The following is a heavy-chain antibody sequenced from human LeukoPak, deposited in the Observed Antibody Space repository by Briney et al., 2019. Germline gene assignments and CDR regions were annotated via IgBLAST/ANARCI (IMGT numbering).Heavy chain of an antibody. Sequence: GGSLRLSCAASGFTFSSYGMHWVRQAPGKGLEWVAFIRYDGSNKYYADSVKGRFTISRDNSKNTLYLQMNSLRAADTAVYYCAKDSRYFDWLFFDYWGQGTLVTVSS. CDR1: GFTFSSYG. D-gene: IGHD3-9*01. CDR2: IRYDGSNK. V-gene: IGHV3-30*02. CDR3: AKDSRYFDWLFFDY. J-gene: IGHJ4*02.